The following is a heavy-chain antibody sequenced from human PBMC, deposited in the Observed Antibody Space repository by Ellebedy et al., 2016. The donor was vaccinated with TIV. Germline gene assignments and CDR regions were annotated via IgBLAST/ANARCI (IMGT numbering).Heavy chain of an antibody. Sequence: GESLKISCAASGFTFSSYSMNWVRQAPGKGLEWVSAISSSSSYIYYGDSVKGRFTISRDNSKNTLYLQMNSLRAEDTAVYYCAKRQRDDYGGNSGFDAFDIWGQGTMVTVSS. J-gene: IGHJ3*02. D-gene: IGHD4-23*01. V-gene: IGHV3-21*04. CDR3: AKRQRDDYGGNSGFDAFDI. CDR1: GFTFSSYS. CDR2: ISSSSSYI.